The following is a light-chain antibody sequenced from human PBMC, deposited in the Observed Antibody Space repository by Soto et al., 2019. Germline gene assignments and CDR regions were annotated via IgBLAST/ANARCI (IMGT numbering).Light chain of an antibody. CDR3: YSYAGSGTYV. Sequence: QSALTQPASVSGSPGQSITISCTGTNSDVGTYNLVSWYQQHPGKAPKLMTYEGTKRPSGVSNRFSGPNSGNTASLTISGLQAEDEADYYCYSYAGSGTYVFGTGTKLTVL. CDR2: EGT. J-gene: IGLJ1*01. V-gene: IGLV2-23*01. CDR1: NSDVGTYNL.